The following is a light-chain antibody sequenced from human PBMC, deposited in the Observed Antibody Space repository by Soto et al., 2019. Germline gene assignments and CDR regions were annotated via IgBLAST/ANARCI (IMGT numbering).Light chain of an antibody. J-gene: IGKJ4*01. CDR3: QQYSKWPLT. CDR1: QGVRSD. CDR2: GAS. Sequence: EIAMTQSPDTLSVSPGDRATLSCRASQGVRSDLAWYQQKAGQSPRLLIYGASTRAAETPARFSGSGSETEFTLTISSLQSEDFAVYYCQQYSKWPLTFGGETKVEIK. V-gene: IGKV3-15*01.